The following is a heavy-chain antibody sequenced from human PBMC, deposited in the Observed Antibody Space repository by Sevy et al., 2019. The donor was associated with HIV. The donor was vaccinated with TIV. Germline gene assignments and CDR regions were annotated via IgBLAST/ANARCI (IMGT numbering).Heavy chain of an antibody. CDR1: GFTFSDHY. CDR2: TRNKPDGYTT. D-gene: IGHD6-13*01. CDR3: ATHAGIAAAGRVFDY. Sequence: GGSLRLSCVASGFTFSDHYMEWVRQAPGKGLEWVGRTRNKPDGYTTEYAASVKGRFTISRDESSNSLYVQMNSLKAEDTAVYYCATHAGIAAAGRVFDYWGQGTLVTVSS. V-gene: IGHV3-72*01. J-gene: IGHJ4*02.